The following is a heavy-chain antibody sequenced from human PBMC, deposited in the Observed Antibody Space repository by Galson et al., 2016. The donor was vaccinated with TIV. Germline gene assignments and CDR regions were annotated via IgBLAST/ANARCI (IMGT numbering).Heavy chain of an antibody. CDR3: AGLDAISAWLDT. Sequence: SETLSLTCSVSGGASSTTHFWGWIRQAPGKGLEWIGGVYYNGVTYYNPSLKSRVIISVDTSKGHFSLTLTSVTAADTAVYYCAGLDAISAWLDTWGQGALVTVSS. J-gene: IGHJ5*02. D-gene: IGHD3/OR15-3a*01. CDR1: GGASSTTHF. CDR2: VYYNGVT. V-gene: IGHV4-39*02.